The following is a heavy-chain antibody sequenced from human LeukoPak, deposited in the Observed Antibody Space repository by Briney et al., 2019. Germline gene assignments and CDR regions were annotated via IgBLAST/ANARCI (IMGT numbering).Heavy chain of an antibody. D-gene: IGHD5-18*01. Sequence: SETLSLTCTVSGGSISSYYWSWIRQPPGKGLEWIGYIYYSGSTNYNPSLKSRVTISVDTSKNQFSLKLSSVTAADTAVYYCARNWVEAMAPSYYYYYYMDVWGKGTTVTVSS. CDR3: ARNWVEAMAPSYYYYYYMDV. V-gene: IGHV4-59*01. CDR2: IYYSGST. J-gene: IGHJ6*03. CDR1: GGSISSYY.